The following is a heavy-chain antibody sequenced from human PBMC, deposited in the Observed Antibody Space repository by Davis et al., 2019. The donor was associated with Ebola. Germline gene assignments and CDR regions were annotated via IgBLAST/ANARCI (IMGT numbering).Heavy chain of an antibody. J-gene: IGHJ6*02. CDR1: GFRFSDHF. D-gene: IGHD1-26*01. V-gene: IGHV3-11*05. Sequence: GGSLRLSCVASGFRFSDHFMAWIRQAPGKGLEWVSYISGDSDNTNHADSVKDRLTISRDNAKSSLFLQMNSLRAEDTAVYFCGRVEWANTMVDVWGQGTTVTVSS. CDR3: GRVEWANTMVDV. CDR2: ISGDSDNT.